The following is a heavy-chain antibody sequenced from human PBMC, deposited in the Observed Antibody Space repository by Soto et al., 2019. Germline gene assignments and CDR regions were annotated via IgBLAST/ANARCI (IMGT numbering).Heavy chain of an antibody. D-gene: IGHD1-1*01. CDR2: ICYRGNT. J-gene: IGHJ5*01. CDR3: ARVSATGTRWFDS. Sequence: SETLSLTCSVSGASISSGAFCWSWIRQHPGKALEWIGYICYRGNTYYNPSLKSRVTISRDTSKSHFSLNVNSVTAADTALYYCARVSATGTRWFDSWGQGTLVTVSS. CDR1: GASISSGAFC. V-gene: IGHV4-31*03.